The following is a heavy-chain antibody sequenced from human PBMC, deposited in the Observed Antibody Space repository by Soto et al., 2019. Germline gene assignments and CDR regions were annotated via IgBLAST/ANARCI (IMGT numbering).Heavy chain of an antibody. CDR1: GFSHTTSGVG. J-gene: IGHJ6*02. D-gene: IGHD6-25*01. V-gene: IGHV2-5*02. Sequence: QITLKESGPTLVKSTQTLTLTCTFSGFSHTTSGVGVAWISQPPGKALEWLALIYWDDDERYSPSLKTRLSITKGTSKDQVVLTMANIDPVDTATYYCAYASASHHHAMEVGGQGTTVSVSS. CDR2: IYWDDDE. CDR3: AYASASHHHAMEV.